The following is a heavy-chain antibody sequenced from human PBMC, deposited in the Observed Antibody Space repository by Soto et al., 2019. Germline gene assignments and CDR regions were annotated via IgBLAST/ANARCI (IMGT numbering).Heavy chain of an antibody. CDR2: IFYSGST. Sequence: PSETLSLTCTVSGGSISNYYWSWIRQPSGRGLEWIGHIFYSGSTNYNPALKSRVTISVDTSKSQFSLKLSSVTAADTAVYYCAKDSGYNYGYFRWFDPWGQGTLVTVS. V-gene: IGHV4-59*01. J-gene: IGHJ5*02. D-gene: IGHD5-18*01. CDR1: GGSISNYY. CDR3: AKDSGYNYGYFRWFDP.